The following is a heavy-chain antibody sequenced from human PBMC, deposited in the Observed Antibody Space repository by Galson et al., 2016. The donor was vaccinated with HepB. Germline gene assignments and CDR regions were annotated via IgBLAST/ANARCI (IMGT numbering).Heavy chain of an antibody. D-gene: IGHD3-3*01. CDR1: GGTFSRNA. CDR3: ARGPPRAGPVGYYNGMDV. J-gene: IGHJ6*02. Sequence: SVKVSCKASGGTFSRNAFTWVRQAPGQGLEWMGGIIPILGTTNYAQKFQDRVTITADESTSTAYMELSSLRSEDPAVYYCARGPPRAGPVGYYNGMDVWGQGTTVSVSS. V-gene: IGHV1-69*13. CDR2: IIPILGTT.